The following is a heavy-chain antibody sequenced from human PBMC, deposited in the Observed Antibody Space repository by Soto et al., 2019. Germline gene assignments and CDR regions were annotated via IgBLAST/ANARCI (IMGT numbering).Heavy chain of an antibody. J-gene: IGHJ6*02. CDR3: ARQRPTDGRWEFANYYGMDV. V-gene: IGHV4-34*12. CDR2: IIHSEST. CDR1: GGSFSAYY. Sequence: SETLSLTCAVYGGSFSAYYWSWVRQPPGKGLEWIGEIIHSESTKYNPSLKSRVTISVDTSKNQFSLKLSSVTAADTAVYYCARQRPTDGRWEFANYYGMDVWGQGTTVTVSS. D-gene: IGHD1-26*01.